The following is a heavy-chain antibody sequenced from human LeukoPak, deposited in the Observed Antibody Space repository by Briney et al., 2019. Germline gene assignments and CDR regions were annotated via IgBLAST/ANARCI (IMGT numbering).Heavy chain of an antibody. D-gene: IGHD1-26*01. CDR2: IKSDGSII. J-gene: IGHJ4*02. CDR1: GFTFSSYW. V-gene: IGHV3-74*01. Sequence: GGSLRLSCAASGFTFSSYWMHWVRQAPGKGLVWVAGIKSDGSIIYYADSVKGRFTISRDNAKNTLYLQMNSLRAEDTAVYYCVAEERDFDCWGQGVLATVSS. CDR3: VAEERDFDC.